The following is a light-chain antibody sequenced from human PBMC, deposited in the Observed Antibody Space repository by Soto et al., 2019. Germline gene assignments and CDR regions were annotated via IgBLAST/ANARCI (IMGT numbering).Light chain of an antibody. V-gene: IGKV2-28*01. CDR3: MQPLQSWT. CDR1: QSPLHSNGYNY. J-gene: IGKJ1*01. CDR2: LGS. Sequence: EIVMTQSPLSLPVTPGEPAAISCRSSQSPLHSNGYNYLDWYLQKPGQSPQLLIYLGSNRASGVPDRFSGSGSGTDFTLKISRVEAEDVGVYYCMQPLQSWTFGQGTKVDIK.